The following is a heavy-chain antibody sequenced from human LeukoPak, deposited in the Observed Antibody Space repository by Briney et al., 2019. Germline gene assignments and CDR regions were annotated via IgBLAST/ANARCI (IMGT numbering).Heavy chain of an antibody. Sequence: ASVKVSCKASGGTFSSYAISWVRQAPGQGLEWMGRIIPILGIANYAQKFQGRVTITADKSTSTAYMELSSLRSEDTAVYYCAREGMVRGVIITPLGYWGQGTLVTVSS. CDR3: AREGMVRGVIITPLGY. CDR1: GGTFSSYA. D-gene: IGHD3-10*01. V-gene: IGHV1-69*04. J-gene: IGHJ4*02. CDR2: IIPILGIA.